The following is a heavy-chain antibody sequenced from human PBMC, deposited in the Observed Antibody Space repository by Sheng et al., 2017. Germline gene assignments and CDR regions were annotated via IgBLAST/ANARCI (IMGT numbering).Heavy chain of an antibody. D-gene: IGHD6-13*01. CDR3: ARQGRYSSSWYGRGNWFDP. CDR1: GGSFSGYY. Sequence: QVQLQQWGAGLLKPSETLSLTCAVYGGSFSGYYWSWIRQPPGKGLEWIAEINHSGSTNYNPSLKSRVTISVDTSKNQFSLKLSSVTAADTAVYYCARQGRYSSSWYGRGNWFDPWGQGTLVTVSS. J-gene: IGHJ5*02. CDR2: INHSGST. V-gene: IGHV4-34*01.